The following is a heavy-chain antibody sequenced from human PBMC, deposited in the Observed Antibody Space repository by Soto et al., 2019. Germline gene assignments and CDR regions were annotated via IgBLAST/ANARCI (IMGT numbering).Heavy chain of an antibody. CDR2: IYYSGST. D-gene: IGHD2-2*01. CDR1: GGSISSYY. V-gene: IGHV4-59*08. Sequence: PSETLSLTCTVSGGSISSYYWSWIRQPPGKGLEWIGYIYYSGSTNYDPSLKSRVTISVDTSKNQFSLKVTSVTAADTAMYYCARLGGYCSSTSCYGYYGMDVWGQGTTVTVAS. CDR3: ARLGGYCSSTSCYGYYGMDV. J-gene: IGHJ6*02.